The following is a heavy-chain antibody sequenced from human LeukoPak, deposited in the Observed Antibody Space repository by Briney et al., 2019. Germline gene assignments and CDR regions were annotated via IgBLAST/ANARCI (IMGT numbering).Heavy chain of an antibody. J-gene: IGHJ4*02. Sequence: SETLSLTCTVSGVSISSSYWSWIQQPPGKGLEWIGYGYVHHSGGTNCNPSLKSRVTISLDSSKNLLSLKLSSVTAADTAVYYCARGTVTPSYFDFWGRGTLVTVSS. V-gene: IGHV4-59*08. CDR3: ARGTVTPSYFDF. D-gene: IGHD4-11*01. CDR1: GVSISSSY. CDR2: GYVHHSGGT.